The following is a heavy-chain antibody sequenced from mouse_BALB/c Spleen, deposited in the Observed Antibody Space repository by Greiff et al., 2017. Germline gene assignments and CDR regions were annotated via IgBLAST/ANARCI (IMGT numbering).Heavy chain of an antibody. V-gene: IGHV5-12-2*01. J-gene: IGHJ4*01. Sequence: EVQVVESGGGLVQPGGSLKLSCAASGFTFSSYTMSWVRQTPEKRLEWVAYISNGGGSTYYPDTVKGRFTISRDNAKNTLYLQMSSLKSEDTAMYYCARHLGDYWGQGTSVTVSS. CDR2: ISNGGGST. CDR1: GFTFSSYT. CDR3: ARHLGDY.